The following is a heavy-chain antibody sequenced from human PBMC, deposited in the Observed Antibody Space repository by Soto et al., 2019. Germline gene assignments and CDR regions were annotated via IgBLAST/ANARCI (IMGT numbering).Heavy chain of an antibody. J-gene: IGHJ4*02. CDR2: VYYTGST. CDR3: PRDRSSGWYRDFDN. V-gene: IGHV4-59*12. Sequence: TLSLTSSVSGGSLSRYYLSRIRQPPWKGLELIGYVYYTGSTNYNRCLKSRVTISVDTSKNQFSLKLSSVTAAHTAVYHCPRDRSSGWYRDFDNWGQGTLVTVSS. D-gene: IGHD6-19*01. CDR1: GGSLSRYY.